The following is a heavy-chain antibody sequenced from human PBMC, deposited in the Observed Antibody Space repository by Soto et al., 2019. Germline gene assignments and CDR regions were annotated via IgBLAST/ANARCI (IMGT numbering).Heavy chain of an antibody. CDR2: VSFDGTNK. CDR3: ANGDSSGFEYSQS. D-gene: IGHD3-22*01. CDR1: GFTFSSHG. Sequence: QVQLVESGGGVVQPGMTLRLSCTASGFTFSSHGMHWVRQAPGKGLEWVAVVSFDGTNKNYADSVRGRFTISRANSKNTLYLQMSSLRAEDTAVYYCANGDSSGFEYSQSWGQGTLVTVSS. V-gene: IGHV3-30*18. J-gene: IGHJ1*01.